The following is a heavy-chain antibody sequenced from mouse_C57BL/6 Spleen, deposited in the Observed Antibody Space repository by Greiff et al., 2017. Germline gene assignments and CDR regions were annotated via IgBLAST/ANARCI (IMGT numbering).Heavy chain of an antibody. J-gene: IGHJ4*01. CDR3: AREDAMDY. V-gene: IGHV5-6*01. CDR2: ISSGGSYT. CDR1: GFTFSSYG. Sequence: EVKVVESGGDLVKPGGSLKLSCAASGFTFSSYGMSWVRQTPDKRLEWVATISSGGSYTYYPDSVKGRFTISRDNAKNTLYLQMSNLKSEDTARYYCAREDAMDYWGQGTSVTVSS.